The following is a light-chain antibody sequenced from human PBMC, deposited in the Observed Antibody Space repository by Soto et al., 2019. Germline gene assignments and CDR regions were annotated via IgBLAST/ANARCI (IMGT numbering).Light chain of an antibody. CDR1: SSDVGGYNY. V-gene: IGLV2-14*03. CDR2: DVN. CDR3: ASFTRSVTVV. Sequence: QSALTQPASVSGSPGQSITISCAGTSSDVGGYNYVSWYQQHPGKVPRLIISDVNKRPSGVSDRFSGSKSGNTASLTISGLQAEDEADYYCASFTRSVTVVFGGGTKVT. J-gene: IGLJ2*01.